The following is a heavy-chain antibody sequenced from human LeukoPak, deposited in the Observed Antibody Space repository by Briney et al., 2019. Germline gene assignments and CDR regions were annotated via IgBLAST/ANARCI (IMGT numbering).Heavy chain of an antibody. CDR2: ISSSSSYI. V-gene: IGHV3-21*01. CDR1: GFTFSSYS. D-gene: IGHD3-22*01. J-gene: IGHJ6*02. CDR3: ARDSHHKYYYDSSGYYPSNYYYYYGMDV. Sequence: PGGSLRLSGATSGFTFSSYSMNWVRQAPGKGLELVSSISSSSSYIYYADSVKGRFTISRDNAKNSLYLKMNSLRAEDTAVYYCARDSHHKYYYDSSGYYPSNYYYYYGMDVWGQGTTVTVSS.